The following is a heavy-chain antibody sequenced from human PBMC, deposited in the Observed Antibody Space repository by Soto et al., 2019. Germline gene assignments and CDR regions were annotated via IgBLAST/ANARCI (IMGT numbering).Heavy chain of an antibody. CDR1: GYTFTSYD. CDR3: ARSPFTTYYDILTGYYRSYYFDY. V-gene: IGHV1-8*01. D-gene: IGHD3-9*01. J-gene: IGHJ4*02. Sequence: ASVKVSCKASGYTFTSYDINWVRQTAGQGLEWMGWMSPKTANTGYAQKFQGRVTMTRSTSISTAYMELSSLTSEDTAVYYCARSPFTTYYDILTGYYRSYYFDYWGQGTLVTVSS. CDR2: MSPKTANT.